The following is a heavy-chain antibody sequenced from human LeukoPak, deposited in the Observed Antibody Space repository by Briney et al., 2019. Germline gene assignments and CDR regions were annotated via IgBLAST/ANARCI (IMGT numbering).Heavy chain of an antibody. CDR3: AKDSLTRCSGGSCYPAEYFQH. D-gene: IGHD2-15*01. CDR1: GFTFSSYE. J-gene: IGHJ1*01. Sequence: GGSLRLSCAASGFTFSSYEMNWVRQAPGKGLEWVSAISGSGGSTYYADSVKGRFTISRDNSKNTLYLQMNSLRAEDTAVYYCAKDSLTRCSGGSCYPAEYFQHWGQGTLVTVSS. V-gene: IGHV3-23*01. CDR2: ISGSGGST.